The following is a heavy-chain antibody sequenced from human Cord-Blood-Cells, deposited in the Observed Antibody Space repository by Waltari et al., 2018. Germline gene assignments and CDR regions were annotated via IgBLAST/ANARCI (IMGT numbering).Heavy chain of an antibody. D-gene: IGHD3-3*01. V-gene: IGHV1-69*06. CDR1: GGTFSSYA. Sequence: QVQLVQSGAEVKKPGSSVKVSCKASGGTFSSYAISWVRQAPGQGLEWMGGIIPIFGTANYAQKFQGRVTISADKSTSTAYMELSSLRSEDTAVYYCARGMYYDFWSGYHYFDYWGQGTLVTVSS. CDR2: IIPIFGTA. CDR3: ARGMYYDFWSGYHYFDY. J-gene: IGHJ4*02.